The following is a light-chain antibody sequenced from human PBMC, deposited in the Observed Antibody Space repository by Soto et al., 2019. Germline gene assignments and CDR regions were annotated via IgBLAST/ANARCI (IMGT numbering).Light chain of an antibody. Sequence: EVVLTQSPATLSLSPGERATLSCRASESIGNYLAWYQQKLGQAPKLLIYDASHRAIGIPGRFSGDGSGTDFTLTISSIEPEDFAVYYGQWRSDWTTRLTFGGGTKVEIK. J-gene: IGKJ4*01. V-gene: IGKV3-11*01. CDR3: QWRSDWTTRLT. CDR1: ESIGNY. CDR2: DAS.